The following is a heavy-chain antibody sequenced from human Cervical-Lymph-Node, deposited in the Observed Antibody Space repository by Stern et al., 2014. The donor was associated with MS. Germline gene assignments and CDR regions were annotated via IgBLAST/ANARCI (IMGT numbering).Heavy chain of an antibody. Sequence: MQLVESGGGVVQPGRSLRLSCAASGFTFSSYGLHWVRQAPGKGLEWVAVIWSDGSNKYYADSVKGRITISRDTSKNTLYLQMNSLRAEDMAVYYCAMFGGGNYFDYWGQGTLVTVSS. J-gene: IGHJ4*02. CDR1: GFTFSSYG. CDR3: AMFGGGNYFDY. V-gene: IGHV3-33*01. D-gene: IGHD3-10*02. CDR2: IWSDGSNK.